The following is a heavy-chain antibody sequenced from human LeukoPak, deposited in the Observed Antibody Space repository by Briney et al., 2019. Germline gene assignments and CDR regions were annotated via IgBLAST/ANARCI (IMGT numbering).Heavy chain of an antibody. D-gene: IGHD6-13*01. CDR1: GGSISSSSYY. CDR2: IYYSGST. CDR3: ARVGIAAAPGVWFDP. V-gene: IGHV4-39*07. J-gene: IGHJ5*02. Sequence: SETPSLTCTVSGGSISSSSYYWGWIRQPPGKGLEWIGSIYYSGSTYYNPSLKSRVTISVDTSKNQFSLKLSSVTAADTAVYYCARVGIAAAPGVWFDPWGQGTLVTVSS.